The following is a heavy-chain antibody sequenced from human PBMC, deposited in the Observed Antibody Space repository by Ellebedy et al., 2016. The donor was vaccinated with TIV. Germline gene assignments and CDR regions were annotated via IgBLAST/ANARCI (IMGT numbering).Heavy chain of an antibody. CDR3: ARLVAYCSAISCSDY. J-gene: IGHJ4*02. D-gene: IGHD2-2*01. CDR1: GGSITNYY. Sequence: MPSETLSLTCTVSGGSITNYYWSWIRQPPGKGLEWIGYIHYSGSTSYSPSLKTRVTISLDTSKNQVSLKLSSVTAADTAVYYCARLVAYCSAISCSDYWGQGTLVTVSS. CDR2: IHYSGST. V-gene: IGHV4-59*08.